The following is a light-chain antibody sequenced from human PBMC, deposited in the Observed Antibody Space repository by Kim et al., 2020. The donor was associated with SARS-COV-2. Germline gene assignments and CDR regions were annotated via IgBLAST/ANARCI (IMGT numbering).Light chain of an antibody. V-gene: IGLV3-21*04. Sequence: APGKTARITCRGNNIGSKSVHWYQQKQGQAPVLVIYYDSDRPSGIPERFSGSNSGNTATLTISRVEAGDEADYYCQVWDSSSDHWVFGGGTQLTVL. J-gene: IGLJ3*02. CDR1: NIGSKS. CDR2: YDS. CDR3: QVWDSSSDHWV.